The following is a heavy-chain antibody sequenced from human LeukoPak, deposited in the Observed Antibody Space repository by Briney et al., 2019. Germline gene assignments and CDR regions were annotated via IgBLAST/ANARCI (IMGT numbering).Heavy chain of an antibody. CDR3: ARGNRHYYDSSGYYYGALFDY. J-gene: IGHJ4*02. CDR2: IYYSGST. CDR1: GGSISSGGYY. Sequence: SETLSLTCTVSGGSISSGGYYWSWIRQHPGKGLEWIGYIYYSGSTYYNPSLKSRVTISVDTSKNQFSLKLSSVTAADTAAYYCARGNRHYYDSSGYYYGALFDYWGQGTLVTVSS. V-gene: IGHV4-31*03. D-gene: IGHD3-22*01.